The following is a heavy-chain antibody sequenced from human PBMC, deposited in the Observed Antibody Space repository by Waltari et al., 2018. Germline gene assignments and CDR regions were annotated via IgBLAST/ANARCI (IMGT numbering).Heavy chain of an antibody. V-gene: IGHV4-39*01. D-gene: IGHD2-2*01. CDR2: IYYDGNT. Sequence: QESGPGLLKPSETLSLTCAVSGGSVTDTSYFLGWIPQAPGKGLEWLGNIYYDGNTNYNPSLKSRVSISVDTSQKQFSLKLTSVTATDTAVYYCARQGLYCRSSNCVGLDFSHWGQGTLVAVS. CDR1: GGSVTDTSYF. CDR3: ARQGLYCRSSNCVGLDFSH. J-gene: IGHJ4*02.